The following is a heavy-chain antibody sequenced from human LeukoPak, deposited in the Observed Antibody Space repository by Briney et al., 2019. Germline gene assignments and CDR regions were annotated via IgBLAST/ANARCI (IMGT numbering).Heavy chain of an antibody. D-gene: IGHD5-18*01. J-gene: IGHJ4*02. CDR2: IRYDGSNK. CDR1: GFTFSSYG. V-gene: IGHV3-30*02. Sequence: PGGSLRLSCAASGFTFSSYGMHWVRQAPGKGLEWVAFIRYDGSNKYYADSVKGRFTISRDNSKNTLYLQMNSLRAEDTAVYYCAKAGTLDTAMMHFDYSGQGTLVTVSS. CDR3: AKAGTLDTAMMHFDY.